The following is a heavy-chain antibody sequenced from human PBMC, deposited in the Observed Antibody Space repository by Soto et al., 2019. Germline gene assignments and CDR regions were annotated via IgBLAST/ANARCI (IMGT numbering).Heavy chain of an antibody. V-gene: IGHV4-31*03. CDR2: IYFRGNT. CDR3: AREGGSYDSGGYLIRGAFDI. CDR1: GDSISRIDYY. J-gene: IGHJ3*02. D-gene: IGHD3-22*01. Sequence: SETLSLTCIVSGDSISRIDYYWTWIRQHPEKGLEWIGNIYFRGNTYYSPSLESRLTISVDTSKNQFSLKLTSVTAADTAVYYCAREGGSYDSGGYLIRGAFDIWGQGTMVTVSS.